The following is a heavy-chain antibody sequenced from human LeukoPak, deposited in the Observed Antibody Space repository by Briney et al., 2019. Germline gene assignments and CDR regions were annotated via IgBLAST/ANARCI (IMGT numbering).Heavy chain of an antibody. V-gene: IGHV3-30*03. Sequence: GGSLRLSCAPSGFTYSRHGMHWVRQAPVKGLEWVAIISNDGSRKYYAHSVEGRFTISRDNSKNTLYLQMDSLRAEDTAVYYCARDRAWNYFDYWGQGTLVTVSS. J-gene: IGHJ4*02. CDR1: GFTYSRHG. CDR2: ISNDGSRK. CDR3: ARDRAWNYFDY. D-gene: IGHD3-3*01.